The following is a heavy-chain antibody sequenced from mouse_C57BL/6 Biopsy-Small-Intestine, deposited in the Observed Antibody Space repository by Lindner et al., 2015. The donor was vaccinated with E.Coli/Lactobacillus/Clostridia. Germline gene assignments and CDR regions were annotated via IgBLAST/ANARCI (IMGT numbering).Heavy chain of an antibody. J-gene: IGHJ4*01. V-gene: IGHV1-22*01. Sequence: VQLQESGPELVKPGASVKMSCKASGYTFTDYNMHWVKQSHGKSLEWIGYINPNNGGTSYNQKFKGKATLTVNKSSSTAYMELRSLTSEDPAVYYCARGFDYDAYAMDYWGQGTSVTVSS. CDR1: GYTFTDYN. CDR3: ARGFDYDAYAMDY. D-gene: IGHD2-4*01. CDR2: INPNNGGT.